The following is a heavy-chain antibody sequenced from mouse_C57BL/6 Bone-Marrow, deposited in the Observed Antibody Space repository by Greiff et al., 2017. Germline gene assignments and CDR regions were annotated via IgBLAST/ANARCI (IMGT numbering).Heavy chain of an antibody. Sequence: QVQLQQPGAELVKPGASVKLSCKASGYTFTSYWMHWVKQSPGKGLEWIGMIHPNSGSTNYNEKFKSKATLTVDKSSSTAYMQLSNLTSEDSAVYYCARRVILRCEYYFDYWGQGTTLTVSS. CDR2: IHPNSGST. CDR3: ARRVILRCEYYFDY. CDR1: GYTFTSYW. D-gene: IGHD1-1*01. J-gene: IGHJ2*01. V-gene: IGHV1-64*01.